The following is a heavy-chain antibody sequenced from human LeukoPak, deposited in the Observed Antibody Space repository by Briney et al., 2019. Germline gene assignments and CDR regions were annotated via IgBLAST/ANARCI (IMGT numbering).Heavy chain of an antibody. V-gene: IGHV3-30*18. CDR2: ISYDGSNK. D-gene: IGHD2-8*01. CDR3: AKDGCTNGVCYYFDY. J-gene: IGHJ4*02. CDR1: GFTFSSYG. Sequence: GGSLRLSCAASGFTFSSYGMHWVRQAPGKGLEWVAVISYDGSNKYYADSVKGRFTISRDSSKNTLYLQMNSLRAEDTAVYYCAKDGCTNGVCYYFDYWGQGTLVTVSS.